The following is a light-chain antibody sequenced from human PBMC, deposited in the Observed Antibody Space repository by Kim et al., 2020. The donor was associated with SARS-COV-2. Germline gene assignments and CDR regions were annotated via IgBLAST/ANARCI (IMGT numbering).Light chain of an antibody. CDR3: QQYGSSPKT. V-gene: IGKV3-20*01. J-gene: IGKJ1*01. CDR2: GAS. CDR1: QSVSSSY. Sequence: APGERATLSCRASQSVSSSYLAWYPQKPGQAPRLLIYGASSRATGIPDRFSGSGSGTDFPLTISRLEPEDFAVYYCQQYGSSPKTFGQGTKVDIK.